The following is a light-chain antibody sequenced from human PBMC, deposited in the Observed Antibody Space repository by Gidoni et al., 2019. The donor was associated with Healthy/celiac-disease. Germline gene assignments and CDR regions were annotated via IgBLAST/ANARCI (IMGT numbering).Light chain of an antibody. V-gene: IGKV3-11*01. Sequence: ETVLTQSPATLSLSPGERATLSCRASQRVSSYLAWYQQKPGQAPRLLIYDASNRATGIPARFSGSGSGTDFTLTISSLEPEDFAVYYCQQRSNWPRRTFGQGTKVEIK. CDR1: QRVSSY. CDR3: QQRSNWPRRT. CDR2: DAS. J-gene: IGKJ1*01.